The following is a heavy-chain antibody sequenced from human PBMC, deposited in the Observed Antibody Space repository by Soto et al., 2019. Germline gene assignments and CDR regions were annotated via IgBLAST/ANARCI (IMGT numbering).Heavy chain of an antibody. J-gene: IGHJ4*02. D-gene: IGHD4-17*01. V-gene: IGHV1-8*01. CDR1: GYSFTSND. Sequence: GGSVNVSCKASGYSFTSNDINWVRQATGQGLEWMGWMNPNSGNTGFAQKFQGRVTMTGSTSKSTAYMELSSLRSEDTAVYFCARGRIFGFNDYEPLGGLEYWGQGKTVTVSA. CDR3: ARGRIFGFNDYEPLGGLEY. CDR2: MNPNSGNT.